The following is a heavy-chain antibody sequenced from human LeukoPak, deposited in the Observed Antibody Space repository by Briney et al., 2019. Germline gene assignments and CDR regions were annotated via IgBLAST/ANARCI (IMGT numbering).Heavy chain of an antibody. CDR2: ISGSGGST. CDR1: GFTFSSYA. J-gene: IGHJ4*02. CDR3: AKGNYDFWSGYSYLGFDY. D-gene: IGHD3-3*01. Sequence: PGGSLRLSCAASGFTFSSYAMSWVRQAPGKGLEWVSAISGSGGSTYYADSVKGRFTISRDNSKNTLYLQMNSLRAEDTAVYYCAKGNYDFWSGYSYLGFDYWGQGPLVTVSS. V-gene: IGHV3-23*01.